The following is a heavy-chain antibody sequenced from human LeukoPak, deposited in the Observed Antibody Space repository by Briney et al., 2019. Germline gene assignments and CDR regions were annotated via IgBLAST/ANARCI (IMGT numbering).Heavy chain of an antibody. J-gene: IGHJ4*02. CDR1: GGSFSGFY. Sequence: TSETLSLTCAVYGGSFSGFYWIWIRQTSGKGLEGIGEINHSGSTNYNTSLKSRVTISVDTSKNQFSLNLRSMTAADAGMYYCAREDIAGRVTTILPYWGQGTPVTVSS. D-gene: IGHD5-12*01. V-gene: IGHV4-34*01. CDR2: INHSGST. CDR3: AREDIAGRVTTILPY.